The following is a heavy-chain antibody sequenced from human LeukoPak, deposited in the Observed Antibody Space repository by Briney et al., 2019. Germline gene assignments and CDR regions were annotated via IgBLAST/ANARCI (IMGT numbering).Heavy chain of an antibody. J-gene: IGHJ4*02. Sequence: GRSLRLSCAASGVTFSNYGMHWVRQAPGKGLEWVAFISYDGNDQYYADSVKGRFTISRDNSKNTLYLQMNSLRAEDTAVYNCAKDRGYSHGFDYWGQGTLVTVSS. V-gene: IGHV3-30*18. CDR1: GVTFSNYG. D-gene: IGHD5-18*01. CDR2: ISYDGNDQ. CDR3: AKDRGYSHGFDY.